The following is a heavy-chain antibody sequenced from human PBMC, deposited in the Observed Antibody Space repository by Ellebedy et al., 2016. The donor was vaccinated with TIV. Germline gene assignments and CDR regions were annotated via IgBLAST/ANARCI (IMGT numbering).Heavy chain of an antibody. CDR2: IYYSGST. CDR1: GGSISSYY. V-gene: IGHV4-59*08. D-gene: IGHD3/OR15-3a*01. CDR3: ARLWTGISTHFDY. Sequence: MPSETLSLTCSVSGGSISSYYWRWIRQPPGKGLEWIGNIYYSGSTNYNASLKSRVTISVDTSKNQFSLKVTSVTAADTAVYFCARLWTGISTHFDYWGQGTLVTVSS. J-gene: IGHJ4*02.